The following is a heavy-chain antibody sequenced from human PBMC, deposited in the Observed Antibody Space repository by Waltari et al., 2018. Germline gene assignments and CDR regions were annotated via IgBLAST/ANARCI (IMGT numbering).Heavy chain of an antibody. Sequence: QVQLQESGPGLVKPSETLSLTCTVSGGSISRHYWSWIRQPPGKGLEWIGYIYYSGSTNYNPSLKSRVTISVDTSKNQFSLKLSSVTAADTAVYYCARGLRWSFAVFDYWGQGTLVTVSS. CDR3: ARGLRWSFAVFDY. CDR1: GGSISRHY. V-gene: IGHV4-59*11. D-gene: IGHD4-17*01. CDR2: IYYSGST. J-gene: IGHJ4*02.